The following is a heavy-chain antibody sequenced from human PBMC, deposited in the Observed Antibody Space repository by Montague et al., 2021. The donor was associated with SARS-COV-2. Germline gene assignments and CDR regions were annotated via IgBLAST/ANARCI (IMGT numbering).Heavy chain of an antibody. D-gene: IGHD1-1*01. CDR2: IFYSGST. J-gene: IGHJ4*02. CDR1: GDSITYFY. Sequence: SETLSLTCTVSGDSITYFYWSWLRQTPGKGLEWIGYIFYSGSTKYNPFLQSRVTFTVDTSRKQFSLNLDSVTAADTAVYYCARGATRSFDYWGQGALVTVSS. V-gene: IGHV4-59*01. CDR3: ARGATRSFDY.